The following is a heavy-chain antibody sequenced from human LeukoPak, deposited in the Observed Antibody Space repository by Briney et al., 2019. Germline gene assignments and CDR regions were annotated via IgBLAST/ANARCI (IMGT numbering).Heavy chain of an antibody. Sequence: ASVTVSCKASGYTFTGYYMHWVRQAPGQGLEWMGWINPNSGGTNYAQKFQGRVTMTRDTSISTAYMELSRLRSDDTAVYYRAATLRYFDSFDYWGQGTLVTVSS. V-gene: IGHV1-2*02. D-gene: IGHD3-9*01. J-gene: IGHJ4*02. CDR3: AATLRYFDSFDY. CDR1: GYTFTGYY. CDR2: INPNSGGT.